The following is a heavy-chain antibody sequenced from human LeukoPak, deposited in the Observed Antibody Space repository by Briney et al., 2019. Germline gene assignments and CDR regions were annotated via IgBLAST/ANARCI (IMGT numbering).Heavy chain of an antibody. CDR3: ARCAYQLRLKTILYYYYYYMDV. V-gene: IGHV1-8*01. CDR1: GYTFTSYD. CDR2: MNPNSGNT. J-gene: IGHJ6*03. D-gene: IGHD2-2*01. Sequence: ASVKVSCKASGYTFTSYDINWVRQATGQGLEWMGWMNPNSGNTGYAQKFQGRVTMTRNTSISTAYMELSSLRSEDTAVYYCARCAYQLRLKTILYYYYYYMDVWGKGTTVTVSS.